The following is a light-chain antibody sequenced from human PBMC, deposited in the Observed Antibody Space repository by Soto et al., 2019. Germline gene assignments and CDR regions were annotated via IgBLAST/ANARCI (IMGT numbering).Light chain of an antibody. Sequence: QSVLTQPASVSGSPGQSITISCTGTSSDVGSYNLVSWYQQHPGKAPKLMIYEVSKRPSGVSNRFSGSKSGNTASLTISGLQAEEEADYYCCSYAGSSTTLVFGGGTKVTVL. CDR2: EVS. CDR3: CSYAGSSTTLV. V-gene: IGLV2-23*02. CDR1: SSDVGSYNL. J-gene: IGLJ2*01.